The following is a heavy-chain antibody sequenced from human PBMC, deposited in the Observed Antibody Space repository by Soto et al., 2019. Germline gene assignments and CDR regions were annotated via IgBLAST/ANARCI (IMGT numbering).Heavy chain of an antibody. CDR1: GFTLSDHY. D-gene: IGHD1-26*01. CDR3: ARWVSWSPDN. J-gene: IGHJ4*02. CDR2: TKNKANRYTT. V-gene: IGHV3-72*01. Sequence: EVQLVESGGGLVQPGGSLRLACAASGFTLSDHYMDWVRQAPGKGLEWVGRTKNKANRYTTEYAASVNGSFTISRDDSKNSLYLQMNSLKNEDTAVYYCARWVSWSPDNWGQGTLVTVSS.